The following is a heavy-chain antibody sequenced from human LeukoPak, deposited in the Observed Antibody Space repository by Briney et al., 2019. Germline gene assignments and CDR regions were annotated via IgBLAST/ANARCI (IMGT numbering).Heavy chain of an antibody. D-gene: IGHD6-19*01. CDR2: IIPIFGTT. V-gene: IGHV1-69*01. CDR1: GGTFSSYA. J-gene: IGHJ4*02. Sequence: GSSVTVSCKASGGTFSSYAISWVRQAPGQGLEWMGGIIPIFGTTNYAQKFQGRVTITADESTSTAYMELSSLRSEDTAVYYSARDPYSSGWRDGIDYWGQGTLVTVSS. CDR3: ARDPYSSGWRDGIDY.